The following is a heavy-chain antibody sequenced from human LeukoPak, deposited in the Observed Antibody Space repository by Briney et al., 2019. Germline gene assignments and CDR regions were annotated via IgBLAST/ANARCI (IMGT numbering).Heavy chain of an antibody. J-gene: IGHJ4*02. D-gene: IGHD1-26*01. V-gene: IGHV3-7*03. Sequence: GGSLRLSCTASGLTLSNYWMIWVRQAPGKGLQWVAKIKQGGSEKYYVDSVKGRFTISRDNAENSLYLQMNSLRVEDTAVYYCAARSSGNPYFWGQGTLVTVSS. CDR1: GLTLSNYW. CDR3: AARSSGNPYF. CDR2: IKQGGSEK.